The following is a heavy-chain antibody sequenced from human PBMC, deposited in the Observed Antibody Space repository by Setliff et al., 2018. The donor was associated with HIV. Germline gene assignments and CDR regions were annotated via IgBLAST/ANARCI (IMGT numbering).Heavy chain of an antibody. CDR1: GGSISSSSYY. CDR3: ARDPGDYDRKFDH. D-gene: IGHD3-22*01. Sequence: SETLSLTCTVSGGSISSSSYYWGWIRQPPGKGLEWIGSIYYSGSTYYNPSLKSRVTISLDTSRNLFSLRLASVTAADTAVYYGARDPGDYDRKFDHWGQGALVTVSS. J-gene: IGHJ4*02. CDR2: IYYSGST. V-gene: IGHV4-39*02.